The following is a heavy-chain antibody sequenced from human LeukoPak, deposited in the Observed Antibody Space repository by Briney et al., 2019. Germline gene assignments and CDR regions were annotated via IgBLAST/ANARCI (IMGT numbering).Heavy chain of an antibody. CDR2: ISYDGSNK. D-gene: IGHD4-17*01. CDR3: ARDSSTVTTPYGY. CDR1: GFTFSSYA. J-gene: IGHJ4*02. V-gene: IGHV3-30-3*01. Sequence: GGSLRLSCAASGFTFSSYAMHWVRQAPGKGLEWVAVISYDGSNKYYADSVKGRFTISRDNSKNTLYLQMNSLRAEDTAVYYCARDSSTVTTPYGYWGQGTLVTVSS.